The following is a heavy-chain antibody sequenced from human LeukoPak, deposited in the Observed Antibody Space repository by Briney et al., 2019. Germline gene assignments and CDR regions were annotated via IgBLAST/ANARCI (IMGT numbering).Heavy chain of an antibody. Sequence: PSETLSLTCAVYGGSFSGYYWSWIRQPPGKGLEWIGEINHSGSTNYNPSLKSRVTISVDKSKNQFSLKLSSVTAADTAVYYCARDMGPIFGWGQGTLVTVSS. CDR1: GGSFSGYY. CDR3: ARDMGPIFG. V-gene: IGHV4-34*01. D-gene: IGHD3-9*01. J-gene: IGHJ4*02. CDR2: INHSGST.